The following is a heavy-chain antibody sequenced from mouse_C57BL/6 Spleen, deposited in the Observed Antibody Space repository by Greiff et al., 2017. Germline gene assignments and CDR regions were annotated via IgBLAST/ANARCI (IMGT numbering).Heavy chain of an antibody. J-gene: IGHJ3*01. CDR3: ARERTGKSWFDY. CDR1: GYTFTSYW. Sequence: VQLQQPGAELVKPGASVKLSCKASGYTFTSYWMHWVKQRPGQGLEWIGMIHPNSGSTNYNEKFKSKVTLTVDKSSSTAYMQLSSLTSEDSAVYYCARERTGKSWFDYWGQGTLVTVSA. CDR2: IHPNSGST. V-gene: IGHV1-64*01. D-gene: IGHD4-1*01.